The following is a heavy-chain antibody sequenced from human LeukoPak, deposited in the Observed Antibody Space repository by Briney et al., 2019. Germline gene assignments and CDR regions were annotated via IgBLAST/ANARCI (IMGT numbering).Heavy chain of an antibody. CDR1: GFTFSSYG. D-gene: IGHD3-9*01. V-gene: IGHV3-33*01. Sequence: GGSVRLSCGASGFTFSSYGMHWVRQAPGKGLEWVAVIWYDGSNKYYADSVKGRFTISRDNSKNTLYLQMNSLRAEDTAVYYCAREGAVLRYFDWLLLTPYFDYWGQGTLVTVSS. J-gene: IGHJ4*02. CDR2: IWYDGSNK. CDR3: AREGAVLRYFDWLLLTPYFDY.